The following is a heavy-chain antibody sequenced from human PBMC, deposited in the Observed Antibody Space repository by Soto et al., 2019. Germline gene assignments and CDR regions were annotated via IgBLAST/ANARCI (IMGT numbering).Heavy chain of an antibody. D-gene: IGHD3-9*01. CDR3: AREAYYYILTGTRGAFDI. J-gene: IGHJ3*02. V-gene: IGHV4-59*01. CDR1: GGSISSYY. CDR2: IYYSGST. Sequence: QVQLQESGPGLVKPSETLSLTCTVSGGSISSYYWSWIRQTPGKGLEWIGYIYYSGSTKYNPSLGSRVTTSVDTSKNQFSLKLSSVTAADTAVYYCAREAYYYILTGTRGAFDIWGQGTMVTVSS.